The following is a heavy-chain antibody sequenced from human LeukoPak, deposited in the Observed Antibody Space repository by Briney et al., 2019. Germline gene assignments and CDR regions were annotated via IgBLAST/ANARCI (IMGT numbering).Heavy chain of an antibody. D-gene: IGHD1-26*01. CDR3: AKEAWETRGAFDI. J-gene: IGHJ3*02. V-gene: IGHV3-74*01. CDR1: GFTFSSYW. CDR2: INSDGSST. Sequence: PGGFLRLSCAASGFTFSSYWMHWVRQAPGKGLVWVSCINSDGSSTSYADSVKGRFTISRDNAKNTLYLQMNSLRAEDTAVYYCAKEAWETRGAFDIWGQGTMVTVSS.